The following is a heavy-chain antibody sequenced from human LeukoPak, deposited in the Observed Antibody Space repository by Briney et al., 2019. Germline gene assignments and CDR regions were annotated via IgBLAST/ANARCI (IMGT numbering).Heavy chain of an antibody. CDR1: GFTFSSYA. CDR2: ISSSGSTI. J-gene: IGHJ3*02. V-gene: IGHV3-48*03. CDR3: ARKGNPGAFDI. Sequence: GGSLRLSCAASGFTFSSYAMSWVRQAPGKGLEWVSAISSSGSTIYYADSVKGRFTISRDNAKNSLYLQMNSLRAEDTAVYYCARKGNPGAFDIWGQGTMVTVSS.